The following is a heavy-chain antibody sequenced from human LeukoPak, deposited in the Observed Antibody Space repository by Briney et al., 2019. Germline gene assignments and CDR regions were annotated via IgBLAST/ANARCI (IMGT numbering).Heavy chain of an antibody. CDR1: GGSINSSCYY. D-gene: IGHD6-19*01. J-gene: IGHJ5*02. V-gene: IGHV4-39*02. CDR2: IYYSGST. Sequence: PSETLSLTCTLAGGSINSSCYYWGWIRQPPGKGLEWIGNIYYSGSTYYNPSLKSRATMSVDTSKNHFSRKLSSVTAAATAVFYYARYDSYNSGLYDLWGKGNLVTVSS. CDR3: ARYDSYNSGLYDL.